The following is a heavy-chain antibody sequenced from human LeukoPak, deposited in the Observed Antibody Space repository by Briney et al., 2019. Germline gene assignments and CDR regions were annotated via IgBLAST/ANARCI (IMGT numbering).Heavy chain of an antibody. CDR3: ASTTYYYDRSGYYYFDH. V-gene: IGHV3-23*01. Sequence: GGSLRLSXAASGFTFGSYAMSWVRQAPGKGLEWVSGISGSGGSTYYEDSVKGRFTISRDNSKNTMYLRMNSLRAEDTAVYYCASTTYYYDRSGYYYFDHWGQGTLVTVSS. J-gene: IGHJ4*02. CDR2: ISGSGGST. D-gene: IGHD3-22*01. CDR1: GFTFGSYA.